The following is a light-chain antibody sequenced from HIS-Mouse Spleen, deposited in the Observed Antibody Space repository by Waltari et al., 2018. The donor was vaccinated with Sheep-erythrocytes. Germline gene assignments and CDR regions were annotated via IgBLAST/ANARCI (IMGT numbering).Light chain of an antibody. J-gene: IGLJ1*01. Sequence: QSALTQPRSVSGSPGQSVTISCTGTSSDVGGYNYVSWYQPYPGKAPKLMIYEFSKRPSGVPDRFSGSKSGNTASLTISGLQAEDEADYYCCSYAGSYNHVFATGTRSPS. CDR3: CSYAGSYNHV. V-gene: IGLV2-11*01. CDR1: SSDVGGYNY. CDR2: EFS.